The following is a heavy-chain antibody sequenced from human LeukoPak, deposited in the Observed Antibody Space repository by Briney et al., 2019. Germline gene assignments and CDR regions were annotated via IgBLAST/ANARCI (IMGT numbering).Heavy chain of an antibody. J-gene: IGHJ5*02. D-gene: IGHD6-19*01. CDR2: ISGSGQTT. CDR1: VFNFS. CDR3: AKMWGRVWYKVPET. Sequence: GGSLRLSCTASVFNFSMAWVRQAPGMGLEWLSTISGSGQTTYYADFVRGRFTISRDNSRNTLYLQMNGLRVEDTALYYCAKMWGRVWYKVPETWGQGTLVTVSS. V-gene: IGHV3-23*01.